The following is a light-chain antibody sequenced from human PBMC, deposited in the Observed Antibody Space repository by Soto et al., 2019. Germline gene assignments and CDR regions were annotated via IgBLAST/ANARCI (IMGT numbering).Light chain of an antibody. CDR1: SSDVGGYNY. CDR2: DVT. V-gene: IGLV2-14*03. J-gene: IGLJ1*01. Sequence: QSALTQPASVSGSPGQSITISCTGTSSDVGGYNYVSWYQNHPGKAPKLIIYDVTNRPSGVSNPFSGSKSGNTASLTISVLQPEDEADYYCSSYTTSNTRQIVFGTGTKVTVL. CDR3: SSYTTSNTRQIV.